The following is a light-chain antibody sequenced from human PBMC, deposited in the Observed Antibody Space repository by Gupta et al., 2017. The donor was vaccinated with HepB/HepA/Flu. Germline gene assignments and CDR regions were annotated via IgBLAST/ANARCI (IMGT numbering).Light chain of an antibody. J-gene: IGKJ1*01. CDR1: QSVRSRY. CDR2: DAS. V-gene: IGKV3-20*01. Sequence: EIVLTQSPGTLSLSPGERATLTCRASQSVRSRYLAWYQQKPGQAPRLLIYDASSRATDIPDRFSGSGSETDFSLTISRLEPGDSAVYYCQQSGSSPWTFGQGTKVEIK. CDR3: QQSGSSPWT.